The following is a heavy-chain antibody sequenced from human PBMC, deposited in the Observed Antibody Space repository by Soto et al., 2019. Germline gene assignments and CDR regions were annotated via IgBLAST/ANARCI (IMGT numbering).Heavy chain of an antibody. D-gene: IGHD3-3*01. J-gene: IGHJ4*02. CDR3: ARDITPLFGVVISFDC. V-gene: IGHV3-21*01. CDR1: GFTFSSYS. CDR2: ISSSSSYI. Sequence: GSLRISCAASGFTFSSYSMNWVRQAPGKGMEWVSSISSSSSYIYYADSVKGRFTISRDNAKNSLYLQMNSLRAEDTAVYYCARDITPLFGVVISFDCWGQGTLVSVSS.